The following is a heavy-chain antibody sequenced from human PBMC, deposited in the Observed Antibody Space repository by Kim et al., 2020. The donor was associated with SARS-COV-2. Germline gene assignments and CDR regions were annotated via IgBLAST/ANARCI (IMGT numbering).Heavy chain of an antibody. J-gene: IGHJ4*02. V-gene: IGHV3-23*01. CDR3: AKDSIVVVPAAMRGVFDY. Sequence: GGSLRLSCAASGFTFSSYAMSWVRQAPGKGLEWVSAISGSGGSTYYADSVKGRFTISRDNSKNTLYLQMNSLRAEDTAVYYCAKDSIVVVPAAMRGVFDYWGQGTLVTVSS. CDR1: GFTFSSYA. D-gene: IGHD2-2*01. CDR2: ISGSGGST.